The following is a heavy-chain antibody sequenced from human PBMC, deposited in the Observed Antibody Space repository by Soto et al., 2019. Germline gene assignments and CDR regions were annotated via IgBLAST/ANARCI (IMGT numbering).Heavy chain of an antibody. CDR1: VFTFSDYS. CDR2: ISSSGSTI. Sequence: PGGSLRLSCAASVFTFSDYSMHWVRQPPGKGLEWVSYISSSGSTIYYADSVKGRFTISRDNAKNSLYLQMNSLRDGDTAVYYCARDERGYTYGFRYWGQGTLVTVSS. CDR3: ARDERGYTYGFRY. V-gene: IGHV3-48*02. J-gene: IGHJ4*02. D-gene: IGHD5-18*01.